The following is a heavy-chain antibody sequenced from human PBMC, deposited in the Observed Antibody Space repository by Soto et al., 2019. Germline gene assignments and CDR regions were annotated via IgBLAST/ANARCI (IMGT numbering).Heavy chain of an antibody. V-gene: IGHV4-59*08. CDR1: GGSISSYY. D-gene: IGHD3-10*01. CDR3: ARRYGGAVDY. J-gene: IGHJ4*02. CDR2: IYHSGST. Sequence: QVQLQESGPGLVKPSETLSLTCTVSGGSISSYYWSWIRQPPGKGLEWIGYIYHSGSTNYNPSLKSRVTLSVDTSKNQFPLKLSSVTAADTAVYYCARRYGGAVDYWGQGTLVTVSS.